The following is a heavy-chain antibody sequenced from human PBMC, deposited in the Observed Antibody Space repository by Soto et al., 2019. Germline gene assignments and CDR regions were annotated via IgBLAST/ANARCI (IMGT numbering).Heavy chain of an antibody. D-gene: IGHD3-10*01. V-gene: IGHV4-59*01. J-gene: IGHJ6*04. CDR1: GGSISSYY. Sequence: SETLSLTCTVSGGSISSYYWSWIRQPPGKGLEWIGYIYYSGSTNYNPSLKSRVTISVDTSKNQFSLKLSSVTAADTAVYYCARGNMVRGVKTSDVWGKGTTVTVSS. CDR3: ARGNMVRGVKTSDV. CDR2: IYYSGST.